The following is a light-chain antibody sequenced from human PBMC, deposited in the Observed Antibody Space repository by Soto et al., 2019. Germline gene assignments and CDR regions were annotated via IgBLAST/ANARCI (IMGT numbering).Light chain of an antibody. V-gene: IGKV1-5*01. CDR2: DVS. CDR3: QHYNSYSLT. J-gene: IGKJ1*01. CDR1: QSITTW. Sequence: DIQMTQSPSTVSAYVGDSVTITCRASQSITTWLAWYQQRPGKAPKLLIYDVSSLQSGVPSRFSGSGSGTEFTLTISSLQPDDFATYYCQHYNSYSLTFGQGTKVDIK.